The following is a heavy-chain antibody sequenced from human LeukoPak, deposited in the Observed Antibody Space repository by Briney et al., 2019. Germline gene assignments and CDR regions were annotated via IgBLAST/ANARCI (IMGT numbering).Heavy chain of an antibody. Sequence: PGGSLRLSCAASGFTFSIYAMSWVRQAPGKGLEWVSSISGTSGNTYYADSVKGRFAISRDNSKDTLYLQMHSMRAEDTAVYYCAKVGRGGGSAFDIWGQGTMVTVSS. CDR1: GFTFSIYA. D-gene: IGHD3-16*01. CDR2: ISGTSGNT. J-gene: IGHJ3*02. V-gene: IGHV3-23*01. CDR3: AKVGRGGGSAFDI.